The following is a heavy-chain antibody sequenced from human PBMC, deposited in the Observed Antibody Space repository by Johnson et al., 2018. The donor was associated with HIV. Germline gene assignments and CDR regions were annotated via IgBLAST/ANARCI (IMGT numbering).Heavy chain of an antibody. D-gene: IGHD2-8*01. V-gene: IGHV3-7*01. Sequence: VQLVESGGGLAQPGGSLRLSCAASGFSFSSYWMTWVRQAPGKGLEWVANINQDGRDRYYVASVQGRFTISRDNSKNTLYLQMNSLRAEDTAVYYCARDNIVLMVGGAFDIWGQGTMVTVSS. J-gene: IGHJ3*02. CDR1: GFSFSSYW. CDR2: INQDGRDR. CDR3: ARDNIVLMVGGAFDI.